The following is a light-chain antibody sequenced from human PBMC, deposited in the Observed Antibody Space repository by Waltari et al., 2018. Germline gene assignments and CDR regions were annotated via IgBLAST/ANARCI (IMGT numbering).Light chain of an antibody. V-gene: IGKV3-15*01. Sequence: EILLMQSPATLSVSPGDRATLFCRASQSLRRDLAWYQQKPGQAPRLLVYDASTREVGVPDRFSGSGSRTEFTLTSSSLQSEDSAVYYCQQYHDWPRTFGQGTKVEIK. CDR2: DAS. CDR3: QQYHDWPRT. CDR1: QSLRRD. J-gene: IGKJ1*01.